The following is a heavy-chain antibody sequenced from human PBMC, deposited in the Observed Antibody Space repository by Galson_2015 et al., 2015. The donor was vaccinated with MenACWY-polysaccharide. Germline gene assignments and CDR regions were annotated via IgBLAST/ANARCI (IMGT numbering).Heavy chain of an antibody. V-gene: IGHV3-30*18. CDR2: ISYDGSNK. J-gene: IGHJ4*02. CDR1: GFTFSSYG. Sequence: SLRLSCAASGFTFSSYGMHWVRQAPGKGLEWVAVISYDGSNKYYADSVKGRFTISRDNSKNTLYLQMNSLRAEDTAVYYCAKVRTLWWGLRSPRPFDYSGPGALATVSA. D-gene: IGHD2-21*02. CDR3: AKVRTLWWGLRSPRPFDY.